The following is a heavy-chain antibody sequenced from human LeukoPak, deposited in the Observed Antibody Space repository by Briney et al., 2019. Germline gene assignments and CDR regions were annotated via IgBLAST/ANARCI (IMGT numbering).Heavy chain of an antibody. D-gene: IGHD2-2*01. CDR1: GYTFTGYY. CDR3: ARDVRVVVPAAGAFDI. CDR2: INPNSGGT. J-gene: IGHJ3*02. Sequence: GASVKVSCKASGYTFTGYYMHWVRQAPGQGLEWMGWINPNSGGTNYAQKFQGRVTMTRDTSISTAYMELSRLRSDDTAVYYCARDVRVVVPAAGAFDIWGQGTMVTVSS. V-gene: IGHV1-2*02.